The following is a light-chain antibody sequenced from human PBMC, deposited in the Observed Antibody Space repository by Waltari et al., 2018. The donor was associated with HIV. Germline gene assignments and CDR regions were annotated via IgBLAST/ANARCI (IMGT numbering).Light chain of an antibody. CDR3: QQYYAFPRT. Sequence: VIWMTQSPALLSASTGDKVNITCRLSQAIDNYLAWYQQRPGKAPNLLIYGASTLQSGVPSRSSGSGYGTDFTLTISCLQPEDFAVYYCQQYYAFPRTFGHGTKVEVK. CDR2: GAS. V-gene: IGKV1D-8*01. J-gene: IGKJ1*01. CDR1: QAIDNY.